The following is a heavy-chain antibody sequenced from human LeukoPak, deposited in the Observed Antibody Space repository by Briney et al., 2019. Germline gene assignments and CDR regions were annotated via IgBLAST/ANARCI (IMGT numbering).Heavy chain of an antibody. Sequence: SETLSLTCAVQRGSLSGSFWTWIRQPPGKGLEWIGEINHSGTSNYSPSLKSRVTISADTSKNQFSLNLTSVTAADTAVYYCARGGQGWYYDSSGYYLNWFDPWGQGTLVTVSS. CDR2: INHSGTS. CDR3: ARGGQGWYYDSSGYYLNWFDP. CDR1: RGSLSGSF. D-gene: IGHD3-22*01. V-gene: IGHV4-34*01. J-gene: IGHJ5*02.